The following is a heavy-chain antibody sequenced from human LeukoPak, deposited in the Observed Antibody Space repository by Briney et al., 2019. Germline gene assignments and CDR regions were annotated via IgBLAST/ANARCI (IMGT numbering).Heavy chain of an antibody. CDR2: IFYSGTT. J-gene: IGHJ4*02. CDR3: ARGGSAAKYYFDS. CDR1: NDSISPLY. D-gene: IGHD6-13*01. Sequence: SETLSLTCTVSNDSISPLYWGWIRQPPGKGLGFIGYIFYSGTTNFNPSLKSRVTLSVDTSKNQFSLRLNSVTAADTAVYYCARGGSAAKYYFDSWGQGTLVTVSS. V-gene: IGHV4-59*11.